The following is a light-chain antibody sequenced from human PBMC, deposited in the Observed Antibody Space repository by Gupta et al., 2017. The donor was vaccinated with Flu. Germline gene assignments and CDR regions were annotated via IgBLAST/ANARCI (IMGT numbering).Light chain of an antibody. V-gene: IGLV1-40*01. CDR2: GTT. CDR3: QSYDNSLSGWV. J-gene: IGLJ3*02. Sequence: SSNIGAGYDVHWYQQLPGTAPKVLIYGTTNRPSGVPDRFSGSKSGTSASLVITGLSAEDEADYYCQSYDNSLSGWVFGGGTKLTVL. CDR1: SSNIGAGYD.